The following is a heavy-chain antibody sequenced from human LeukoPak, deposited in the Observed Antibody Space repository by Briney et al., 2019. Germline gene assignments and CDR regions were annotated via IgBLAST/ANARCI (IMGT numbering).Heavy chain of an antibody. J-gene: IGHJ4*02. V-gene: IGHV3-30-3*01. CDR2: ISYDGSNK. CDR1: GFTFSSYA. Sequence: GRSLRLSCAASGFTFSSYAMHWVRQAPGKGLEWVAVISYDGSNKYYADSVKGRFIISRDNSKNTLYLQMNSLRAEDTAVYYCASGIQLWDFDYWGQGTLVTVSS. D-gene: IGHD5-18*01. CDR3: ASGIQLWDFDY.